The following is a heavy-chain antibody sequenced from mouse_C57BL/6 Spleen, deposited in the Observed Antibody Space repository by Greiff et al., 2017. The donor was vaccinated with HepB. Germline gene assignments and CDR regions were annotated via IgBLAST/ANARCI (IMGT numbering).Heavy chain of an antibody. J-gene: IGHJ2*01. D-gene: IGHD2-1*01. CDR1: GYAFSSYW. CDR3: SRDYGNYEVYFDY. CDR2: IYPGDGDT. V-gene: IGHV1-80*01. Sequence: VQLQQSGAELVKPGASVKISCKASGYAFSSYWMNWVKQRPGKGLEWIGQIYPGDGDTNYNGKFKGKATLTADKSSSTAYMQLSSLTSEDSAVYCGSRDYGNYEVYFDYWGQGTTLTVSS.